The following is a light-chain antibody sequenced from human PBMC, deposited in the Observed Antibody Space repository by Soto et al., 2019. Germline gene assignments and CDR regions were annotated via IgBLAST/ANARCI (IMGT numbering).Light chain of an antibody. CDR1: ISDVGGYNY. V-gene: IGLV2-14*03. CDR3: SSYTSSTTLV. J-gene: IGLJ2*01. Sequence: QSALTQPASVSGSPGQSITISCTGTISDVGGYNYVSWYQQHPGKVPKLMIYDVSNRPSGVSNRFSGSKSGNTASLTISGLQSDDEADYYCSSYTSSTTLVFGGGTKLTVL. CDR2: DVS.